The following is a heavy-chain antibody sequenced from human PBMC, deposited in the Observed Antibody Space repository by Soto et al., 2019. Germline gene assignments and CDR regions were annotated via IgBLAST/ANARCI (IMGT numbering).Heavy chain of an antibody. CDR3: AKRSSSSRYYFDY. CDR1: GFTFSSYA. D-gene: IGHD6-6*01. J-gene: IGHJ4*02. V-gene: IGHV3-23*01. Sequence: EVQLLESGGGLVQPGGSLRLSCAASGFTFSSYAMSWVRQAPGKGLEWVLAISGSGGSTYYADSVKGRFTISRDNSKNTLYLQMNSLRAEDTAVYYCAKRSSSSRYYFDYWGQGTLVTVSS. CDR2: ISGSGGST.